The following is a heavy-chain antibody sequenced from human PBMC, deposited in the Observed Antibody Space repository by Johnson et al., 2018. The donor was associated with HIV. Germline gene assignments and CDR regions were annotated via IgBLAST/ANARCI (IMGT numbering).Heavy chain of an antibody. D-gene: IGHD3-9*01. CDR3: ARDPDWSAFDI. Sequence: QVQPVESGGGVVQPGRSLRLSCAASGFTFSSYGLHWVRQAPGQGLEWVAAIWYDGSTKYYAHPLKGRFTISRDNSKNTLYLQMNSLRAEDTAVYYCARDPDWSAFDIWGQGTMVTVSS. CDR1: GFTFSSYG. CDR2: IWYDGSTK. V-gene: IGHV3-30*19. J-gene: IGHJ3*02.